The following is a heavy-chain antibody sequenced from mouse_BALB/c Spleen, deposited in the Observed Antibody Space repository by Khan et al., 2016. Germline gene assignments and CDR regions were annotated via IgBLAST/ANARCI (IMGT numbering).Heavy chain of an antibody. Sequence: VQLQQSGAELVKPGASVKLSCTASGFNIKDTYIHWIKQRPEQGLEWIGRIDPANGNTKYDPTFQGKATITAVTSASTAYLQLNSVTSEGAAVNCGAKDGSYRGYAMDCCGEETSVTVSA. J-gene: IGHJ4*01. CDR1: GFNIKDTY. CDR2: IDPANGNT. D-gene: IGHD1-1*02. V-gene: IGHV14-3*02. CDR3: AKDGSYRGYAMDC.